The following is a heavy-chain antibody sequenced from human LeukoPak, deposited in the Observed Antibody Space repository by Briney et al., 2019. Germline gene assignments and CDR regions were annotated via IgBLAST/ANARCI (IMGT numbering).Heavy chain of an antibody. J-gene: IGHJ5*02. CDR1: GDSISSGTYS. Sequence: SETLSLTCTVSGDSISSGTYSWSWIRQPAGKGLEWIGRIYTSGGTSYNPSLKSRVTMSVDTSKNQFSLKLYSVTAADTAVYYCARIYCSGGSCYLNWFDPWGQGTLVTVSS. D-gene: IGHD2-15*01. CDR2: IYTSGGT. V-gene: IGHV4-61*02. CDR3: ARIYCSGGSCYLNWFDP.